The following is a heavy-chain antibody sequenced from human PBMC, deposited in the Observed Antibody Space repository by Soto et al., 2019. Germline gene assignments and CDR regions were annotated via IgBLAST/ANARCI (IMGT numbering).Heavy chain of an antibody. D-gene: IGHD2-15*01. V-gene: IGHV3-30*18. CDR2: ISYDGSNK. Sequence: QVQLVESGGGVVQPGRSLRLSCAASRFTFSNYGMHWVRQTPGKGLEWVAVISYDGSNKYYADSVKGRFTISRDNSKNTLYLQMNSLRAEDTAVCYCVKGCYQYCDYWGQGTLVTVSA. J-gene: IGHJ4*02. CDR3: VKGCYQYCDY. CDR1: RFTFSNYG.